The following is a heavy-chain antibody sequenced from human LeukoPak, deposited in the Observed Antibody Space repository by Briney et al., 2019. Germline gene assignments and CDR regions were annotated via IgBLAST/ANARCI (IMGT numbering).Heavy chain of an antibody. CDR1: GFTFSSYW. Sequence: PGGSLRLSCAASGFTFSSYWMSWVRQAPGKGLEWVANINQDGSEKYSVDSVKGRFTISRDNAKNSLYLQMNSLRAEDTAVYYCAREQSEYSSSSGGYYYGMDVWGQGTTVTVSS. V-gene: IGHV3-7*03. CDR3: AREQSEYSSSSGGYYYGMDV. J-gene: IGHJ6*02. CDR2: INQDGSEK. D-gene: IGHD6-6*01.